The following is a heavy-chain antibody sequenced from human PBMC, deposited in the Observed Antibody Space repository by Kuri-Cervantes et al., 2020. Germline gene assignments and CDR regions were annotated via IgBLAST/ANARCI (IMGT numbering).Heavy chain of an antibody. J-gene: IGHJ6*03. CDR3: ARDSVTGRKQDYYYYYYMDV. CDR1: GYTFTSYA. D-gene: IGHD1-20*01. CDR2: INAGNGNT. Sequence: ASVKVSCKASGYTFTSYAMHWVRQAPGQRLEWMGWINAGNGNTNYAQKLQGRVTMTTDTSTSTAYMELRSLRSGDTAVYYCARDSVTGRKQDYYYYYYMDVWGKGTTGTVSS. V-gene: IGHV1-3*01.